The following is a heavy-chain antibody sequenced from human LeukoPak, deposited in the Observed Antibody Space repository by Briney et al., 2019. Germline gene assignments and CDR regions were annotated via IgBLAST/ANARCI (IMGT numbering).Heavy chain of an antibody. Sequence: GGSLRLSCAVSGFTFGNYAMHWVRQAPGKGLEWVSGISGSGGGAHYADSVKGRFTISRDNSKNTLYLQMNSLRAEDTAVYYCAKVPSPRYYDFWSGYWNWFDPWGQGTLVTVSS. CDR3: AKVPSPRYYDFWSGYWNWFDP. CDR1: GFTFGNYA. CDR2: ISGSGGGA. J-gene: IGHJ5*02. V-gene: IGHV3-23*01. D-gene: IGHD3-3*01.